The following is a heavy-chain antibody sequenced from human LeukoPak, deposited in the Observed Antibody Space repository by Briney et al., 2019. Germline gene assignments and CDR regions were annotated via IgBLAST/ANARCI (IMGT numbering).Heavy chain of an antibody. D-gene: IGHD1-26*01. CDR1: GFTFSSYS. CDR2: ISSSSSYI. V-gene: IGHV3-21*04. CDR3: AKDREWELLGPDSYFDY. J-gene: IGHJ4*02. Sequence: PGGSLRLSCAASGFTFSSYSMNWVRQAPGKGLEWFSSISSSSSYIYYADSVKGRFTISRDNFKNTLYLQMDSLRAEDTAIYYCAKDREWELLGPDSYFDYWSQGTLVTVSS.